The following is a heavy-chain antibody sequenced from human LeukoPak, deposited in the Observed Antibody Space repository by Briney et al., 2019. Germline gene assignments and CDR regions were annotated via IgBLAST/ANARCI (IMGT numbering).Heavy chain of an antibody. CDR2: IIPMLGIT. CDR3: AREDCTSSSCYASLR. V-gene: IGHV1-69*04. CDR1: GYTFTDYY. D-gene: IGHD2-2*01. Sequence: SVKVSRKASGYTFTDYYMHWVRQAPGQGLEWMGRIIPMLGITNYAQKFHDRVTITADISTRTAYMELSSLRSEDTAMYYCAREDCTSSSCYASLRWGQGTLVTVSS. J-gene: IGHJ4*02.